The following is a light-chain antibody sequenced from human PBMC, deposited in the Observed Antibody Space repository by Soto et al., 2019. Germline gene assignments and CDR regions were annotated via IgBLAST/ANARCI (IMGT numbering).Light chain of an antibody. Sequence: EIVLTQSPATLSLSPGERATLSCMASETIRGLLAWYQQRPGQPPRLLIYDTSNSATGIPARFSGSGSGTEFTLTISSLQSEDFAVYYCQQYNNWPPLFGQGTRLEI. CDR2: DTS. J-gene: IGKJ5*01. CDR3: QQYNNWPPL. V-gene: IGKV3D-15*01. CDR1: ETIRGL.